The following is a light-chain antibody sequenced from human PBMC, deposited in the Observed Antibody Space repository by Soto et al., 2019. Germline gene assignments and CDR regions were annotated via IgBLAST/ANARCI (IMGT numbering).Light chain of an antibody. CDR3: SSFTISRNTVI. J-gene: IGLJ2*01. CDR1: SGDVGGYDY. V-gene: IGLV2-8*01. Sequence: QSALTRPPSVSGSPGQSVTISCSGTSGDVGGYDYVSWYQQHPGTAPKLVIYEVSERPSAVPDRFSGSKSGNTASLTVSGLQADDEADYYCSSFTISRNTVIFGGGTKVTVL. CDR2: EVS.